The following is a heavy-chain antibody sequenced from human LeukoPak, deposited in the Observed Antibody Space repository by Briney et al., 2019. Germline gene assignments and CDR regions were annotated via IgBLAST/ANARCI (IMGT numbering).Heavy chain of an antibody. CDR3: ARDQNFPRRDILTGGDAFDI. J-gene: IGHJ3*02. V-gene: IGHV1-46*01. CDR1: GYTFTSYY. D-gene: IGHD3-9*01. CDR2: INPSGGGT. Sequence: ASVKVSCKASGYTFTSYYMHWVRQAPGQGLEWMGIINPSGGGTSYAQKFQGRVTMTRDTSTSTVYMELSSLRSEDTAVYYCARDQNFPRRDILTGGDAFDIWGQGTMVTVSS.